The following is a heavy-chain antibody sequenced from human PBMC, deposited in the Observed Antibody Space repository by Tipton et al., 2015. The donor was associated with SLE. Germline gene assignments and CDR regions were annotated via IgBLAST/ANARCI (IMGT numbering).Heavy chain of an antibody. CDR1: GGSISSYY. D-gene: IGHD6-19*01. V-gene: IGHV4-4*09. CDR3: ARRVAVAVYWYFDL. Sequence: TLSLTCTVSGGSISSYYWSWIRQPAGKGLEWIGYIYTSGSTNYNPSLKSRVTISVDTSKNQFSLKLSSVTAADTAVYYCARRVAVAVYWYFDLWGRGTLVTVSS. J-gene: IGHJ2*01. CDR2: IYTSGST.